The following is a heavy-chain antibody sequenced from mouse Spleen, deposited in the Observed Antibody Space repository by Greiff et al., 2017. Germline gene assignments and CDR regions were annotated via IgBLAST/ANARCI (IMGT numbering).Heavy chain of an antibody. CDR2: IDPETGGT. CDR3: TSEYGNSWFAY. V-gene: IGHV1-15*01. D-gene: IGHD2-1*01. CDR1: GYTFTDYE. J-gene: IGHJ3*01. Sequence: QVHVKQSGAELVRPGASVTLSCKASGYTFTDYEMHWVKQTPVHGLEWIGAIDPETGGTAYNQKFKGKAILTADKSSSTAYMELRSLTSEDSAVYYCTSEYGNSWFAYWGQGTLVTVSA.